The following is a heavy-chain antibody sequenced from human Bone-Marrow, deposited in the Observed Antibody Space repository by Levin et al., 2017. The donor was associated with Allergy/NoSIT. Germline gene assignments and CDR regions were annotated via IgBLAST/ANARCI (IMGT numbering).Heavy chain of an antibody. J-gene: IGHJ6*02. CDR2: ISFKGGNK. D-gene: IGHD3-16*01. CDR1: GFNFTTYA. CDR3: ARRPLGGGLDV. Sequence: GESLKISCVASGFNFTTYAFHCVRQVPGKGLEWVAVISFKGGNKKYADSVKGRFTFSRDNSKNTLYLQMDGLRTEDTAVYYFARRPLGGGLDVWGQGTTVVVSS. V-gene: IGHV3-30*03.